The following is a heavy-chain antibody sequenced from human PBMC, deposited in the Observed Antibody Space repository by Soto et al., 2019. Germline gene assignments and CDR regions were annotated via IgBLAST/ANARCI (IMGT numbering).Heavy chain of an antibody. J-gene: IGHJ6*02. CDR2: IIPIFGTA. Sequence: ASVKVSCKASGGTFSSYAISRVRQAPGQGLEWMGGIIPIFGTANYAQKFQGRVTITADESTSTAYMELSSLRSEDTAVYYCARDKKYYYDSSGYYSDYYYYGMDVWGQGTTVTVSS. CDR3: ARDKKYYYDSSGYYSDYYYYGMDV. D-gene: IGHD3-22*01. CDR1: GGTFSSYA. V-gene: IGHV1-69*13.